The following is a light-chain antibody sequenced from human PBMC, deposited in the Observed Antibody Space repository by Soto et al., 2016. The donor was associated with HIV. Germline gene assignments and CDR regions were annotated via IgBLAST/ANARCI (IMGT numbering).Light chain of an antibody. CDR3: QQYDDYPYT. J-gene: IGKJ2*01. Sequence: DIQLTQSPSFLSASVGDRVTITCRASQGISSYLAWYQQKPGKAPKLLIYAASTLQSGVPSRFSGGGSGTEFTLTISSLQPEDFATYYCQQYDDYPYTFGQGTKLEIK. CDR2: AAS. V-gene: IGKV1-9*01. CDR1: QGISSY.